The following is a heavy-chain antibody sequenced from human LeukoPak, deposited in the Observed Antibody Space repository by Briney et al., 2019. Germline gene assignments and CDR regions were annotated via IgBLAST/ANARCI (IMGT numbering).Heavy chain of an antibody. CDR3: ARDPLRGAGSAFDH. CDR1: GFTFSEYW. CDR2: ISEDGTTT. J-gene: IGHJ4*02. Sequence: PGGSLRLSCATSGFTFSEYWMNWVRQAPGKGLEWVASISEDGTTTYYLDSVEGRFTVSRDTAKTSLFLQMDTLRVEDTAVYYCARDPLRGAGSAFDHWGQGTQVTVSS. V-gene: IGHV3-7*01. D-gene: IGHD6-19*01.